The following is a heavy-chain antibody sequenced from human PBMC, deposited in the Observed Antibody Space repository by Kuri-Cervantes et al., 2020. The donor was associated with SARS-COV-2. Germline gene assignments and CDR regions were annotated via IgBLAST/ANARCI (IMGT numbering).Heavy chain of an antibody. CDR2: IGASGDST. CDR1: GFTFSSYA. V-gene: IGHV3-23*01. Sequence: GGSLRLSCVASGFTFSSYAMSWVRQAPGRGLEWVSSIGASGDSTYYADSVKGRFTISRDNSKNTLYLQMNSLRAEDTAVYYCARDVSPSNSSDYYYYGMDVWGQGTTVTVSS. CDR3: ARDVSPSNSSDYYYYGMDV. J-gene: IGHJ6*02. D-gene: IGHD6-6*01.